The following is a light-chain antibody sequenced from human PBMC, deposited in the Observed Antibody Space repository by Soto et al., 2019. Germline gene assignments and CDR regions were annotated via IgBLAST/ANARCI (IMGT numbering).Light chain of an antibody. CDR3: CSYAGSSTYV. CDR1: SSDVGSYNL. CDR2: EGS. J-gene: IGLJ1*01. V-gene: IGLV2-23*01. Sequence: QSVLTQPASMSGSPGQSITISCTGTSSDVGSYNLVSRYQHHPGEAPKLMIYEGSKRPSGVSNRFSGSKSGNTASLTISGLQAEDEADYYCCSYAGSSTYVFGTGTKVTVL.